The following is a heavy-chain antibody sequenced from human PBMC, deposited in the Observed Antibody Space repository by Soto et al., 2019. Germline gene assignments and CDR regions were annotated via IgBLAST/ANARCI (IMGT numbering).Heavy chain of an antibody. CDR3: ARGGSSSGCPDY. J-gene: IGHJ4*02. D-gene: IGHD6-19*01. Sequence: ESGGGVVQPGRSLRLSCAASGFTFSSYGMHWVRQAPGKGLEWVAVIWYDGSNKYYADSVKGRFTISRDNSKNTLYLQMNSLRAEDTAVYYCARGGSSSGCPDYWGQGTLVTVSS. V-gene: IGHV3-33*01. CDR1: GFTFSSYG. CDR2: IWYDGSNK.